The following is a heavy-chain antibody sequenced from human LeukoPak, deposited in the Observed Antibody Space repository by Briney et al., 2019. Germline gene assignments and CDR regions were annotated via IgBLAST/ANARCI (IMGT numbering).Heavy chain of an antibody. V-gene: IGHV4-59*01. CDR2: VYNSGNV. D-gene: IGHD3-22*01. Sequence: SETLSLTCTVSGSSISGYYWTWIRQPPGKGVEWIGYVYNSGNVNYNPSLRSRVTISLDTSKDQFSLKLSSVTAADTAIYYCARGDSHLHSSGYYYYWGQGTLVTVSS. CDR1: GSSISGYY. CDR3: ARGDSHLHSSGYYYY. J-gene: IGHJ4*02.